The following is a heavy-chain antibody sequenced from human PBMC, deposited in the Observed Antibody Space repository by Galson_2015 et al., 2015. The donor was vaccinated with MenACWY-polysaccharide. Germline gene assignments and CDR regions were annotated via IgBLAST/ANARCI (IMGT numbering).Heavy chain of an antibody. V-gene: IGHV3-23*01. D-gene: IGHD4-17*01. Sequence: SLRLSCAASGFTFSSYAMSWVRQAPGKGLEWVSTVTASGAITYYADSVKGRFTISRDNSKNTLYLQMNSLRAADTAVYYCANPGLSTGRASDVDYWGQGTLVTVSS. CDR3: ANPGLSTGRASDVDY. CDR1: GFTFSSYA. CDR2: VTASGAIT. J-gene: IGHJ4*02.